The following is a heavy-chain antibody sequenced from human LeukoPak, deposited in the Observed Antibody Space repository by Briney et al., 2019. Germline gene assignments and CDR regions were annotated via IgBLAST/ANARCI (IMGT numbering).Heavy chain of an antibody. CDR3: ARDLGDIKPNWFDP. J-gene: IGHJ5*02. V-gene: IGHV1-18*01. CDR1: GYTFTSYG. CDR2: ISAYNGNT. D-gene: IGHD3-16*01. Sequence: GSVKVSCKASGYTFTSYGISWVRQAPGQGGEWMGWISAYNGNTNYAQKLQGRATMTTATSTSTAYMALRSPTSDETAVYYCARDLGDIKPNWFDPWGQGTLVTVSS.